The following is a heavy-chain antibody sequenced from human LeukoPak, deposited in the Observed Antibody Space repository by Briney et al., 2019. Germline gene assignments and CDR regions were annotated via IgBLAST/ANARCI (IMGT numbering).Heavy chain of an antibody. CDR3: ARGVMGYYGSGSYYSPRWFDP. V-gene: IGHV4-61*02. CDR1: GGSISSGSYY. D-gene: IGHD3-10*01. J-gene: IGHJ5*02. Sequence: PSETLSLTCTVSGGSISSGSYYWSWIRQPAGKGLEWIGRIYSSGSTNYNPSLKSRVTMSVDTSKNQFSLKLNSVTAADTAVYYCARGVMGYYGSGSYYSPRWFDPWGQGTLVTVSS. CDR2: IYSSGST.